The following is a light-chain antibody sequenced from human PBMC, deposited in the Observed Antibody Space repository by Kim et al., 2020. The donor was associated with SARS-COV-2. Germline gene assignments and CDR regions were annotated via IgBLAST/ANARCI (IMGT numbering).Light chain of an antibody. J-gene: IGLJ2*01. CDR2: DVS. CDR1: SSDIGGYNS. CDR3: SSYTSSSTLV. V-gene: IGLV2-14*03. Sequence: GQSVTTSCTGTSSDIGGYNSVSWYQQHPGKAPKLMIYDVSKRPSGVSNRFSGSKSGNTASLTISGLQAEDEADYYCSSYTSSSTLVFGGGTKLTVL.